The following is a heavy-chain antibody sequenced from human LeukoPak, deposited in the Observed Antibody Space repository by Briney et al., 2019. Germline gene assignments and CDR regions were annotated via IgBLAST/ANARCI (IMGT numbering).Heavy chain of an antibody. CDR3: ARVGDWSNYFGMDA. CDR2: IFGNGVKT. CDR1: GFTFSGHS. D-gene: IGHD3-16*01. J-gene: IGHJ6*02. V-gene: IGHV3-23*01. Sequence: GGSLRLYCAASGFTFSGHSMTWVRQTPGKGLEWVSVIFGNGVKTYYADSLKGRFTISRDNSKSTLYLQMNSLRADDTAVYYCARVGDWSNYFGMDAWGQGTTVSVSS.